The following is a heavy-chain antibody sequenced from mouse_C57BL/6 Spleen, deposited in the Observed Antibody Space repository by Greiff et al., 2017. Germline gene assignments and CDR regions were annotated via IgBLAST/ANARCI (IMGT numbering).Heavy chain of an antibody. Sequence: VKLMESGAELVKPGASVKISCKASGYAFSSYWMNWVKQRPGKGLEWIGQIYPGDGDTNYNGKFKGKATLTADKSSSTAYMQLSSLTSEDSAVYFCARKDTTVVAYYFDYWGQGTTLTVSS. CDR1: GYAFSSYW. V-gene: IGHV1-80*01. CDR3: ARKDTTVVAYYFDY. J-gene: IGHJ2*01. CDR2: IYPGDGDT. D-gene: IGHD1-1*01.